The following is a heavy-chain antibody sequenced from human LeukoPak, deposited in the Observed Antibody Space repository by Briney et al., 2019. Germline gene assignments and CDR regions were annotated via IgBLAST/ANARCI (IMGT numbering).Heavy chain of an antibody. CDR1: GGSISSSNYH. CDR3: ARVKPGYHLLPNFYWYFDL. V-gene: IGHV4-30-4*08. CDR2: IYYSGST. D-gene: IGHD2-2*01. J-gene: IGHJ2*01. Sequence: PSETLSLTCTVSGGSISSSNYHWGWIRQPPGKGLEWIGYIYYSGSTYYNPSLKSRVTISVDTSKNQFSLKLSSVTAADTAVYYCARVKPGYHLLPNFYWYFDLWGRGTLVTVSS.